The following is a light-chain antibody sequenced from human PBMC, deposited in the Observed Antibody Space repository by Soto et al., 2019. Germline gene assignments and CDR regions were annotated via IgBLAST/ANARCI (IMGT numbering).Light chain of an antibody. CDR1: SSDVGGYNF. J-gene: IGLJ7*01. Sequence: QSALTQPPSASGSPGQSVTISCTGTSSDVGGYNFVSWYQQHPGKAPKLMIYDVNKRPSGVPDRFSGSKSANTASLTVSGLQAEDEADHYCSSHAGSNNPFVFGTGTQLTVL. CDR2: DVN. V-gene: IGLV2-8*01. CDR3: SSHAGSNNPFV.